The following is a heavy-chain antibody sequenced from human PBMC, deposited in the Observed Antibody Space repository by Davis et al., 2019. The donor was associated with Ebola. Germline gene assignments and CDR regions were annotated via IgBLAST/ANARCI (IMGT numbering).Heavy chain of an antibody. D-gene: IGHD1-1*01. CDR3: ARMNWNYGRGSYRYYGIDV. J-gene: IGHJ6*02. CDR1: GGLITSSNYY. V-gene: IGHV4-39*01. CDR2: IYYSGST. Sequence: SETLSLTCIVSGGLITSSNYYWGWIRQPPGKGLEWIGIIYYSGSTYYNPSLKSRVTISVDTAKNQFSLEMRSVTATDAAIYYCARMNWNYGRGSYRYYGIDVWGQGTTVTVSS.